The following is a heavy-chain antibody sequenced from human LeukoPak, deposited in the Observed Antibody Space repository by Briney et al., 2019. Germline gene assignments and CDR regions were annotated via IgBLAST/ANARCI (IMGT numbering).Heavy chain of an antibody. Sequence: QTGGSLRLSCAASGFTFSSYGMHWVRQAPGKGLEWVAVISYDGSNKYYADSVKGRFTISRDNSKNTLYLQMNSLRAEDTAVYYCAKDQAGGSYCDYWGQGTLVTVSS. CDR2: ISYDGSNK. J-gene: IGHJ4*02. D-gene: IGHD1-26*01. V-gene: IGHV3-30*18. CDR1: GFTFSSYG. CDR3: AKDQAGGSYCDY.